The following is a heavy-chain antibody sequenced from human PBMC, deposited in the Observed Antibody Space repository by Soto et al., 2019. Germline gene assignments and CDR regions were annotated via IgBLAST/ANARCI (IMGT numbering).Heavy chain of an antibody. Sequence: GASVKVSCKASGGTFSSYAISWVRQAPGQGLEWMGGIIPIFGTANYAQKFQGRVTITADESTSTAYMELSSLRSEDTAVYYCARSPPYYDSIGYHNYYYYGMDVWGQGTTVTVSS. J-gene: IGHJ6*02. V-gene: IGHV1-69*13. D-gene: IGHD3-22*01. CDR1: GGTFSSYA. CDR2: IIPIFGTA. CDR3: ARSPPYYDSIGYHNYYYYGMDV.